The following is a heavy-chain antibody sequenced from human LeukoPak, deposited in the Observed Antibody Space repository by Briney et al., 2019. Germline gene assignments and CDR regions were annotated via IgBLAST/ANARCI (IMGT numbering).Heavy chain of an antibody. J-gene: IGHJ4*02. D-gene: IGHD6-6*01. V-gene: IGHV4-59*01. Sequence: SETLCLTCTVSGGSISSYYWSWIRQPPGKGLEWIGYIYYSGSTNYNPSLKSRVTISVDTSKNQFSLKLSSVTAADTAVYYCARARGAARPFDYWGQGTRVTVSS. CDR3: ARARGAARPFDY. CDR1: GGSISSYY. CDR2: IYYSGST.